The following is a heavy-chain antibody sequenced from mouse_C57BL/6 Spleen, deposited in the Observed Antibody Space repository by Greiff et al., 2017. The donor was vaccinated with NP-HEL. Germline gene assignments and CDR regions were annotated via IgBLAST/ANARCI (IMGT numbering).Heavy chain of an antibody. CDR1: GYTFTDYN. CDR2: INPNNGGT. D-gene: IGHD2-1*01. Sequence: EVQLVESGPELVKPGASVKMSCKASGYTFTDYNMHWVKQSHGKSLEWIGYINPNNGGTSYNQKFKGKATLTVNKSSSTAYMELRSLTSEDSAVYYCARGKGIYYGNYDLDYWGQGTTLTVSS. CDR3: ARGKGIYYGNYDLDY. J-gene: IGHJ2*01. V-gene: IGHV1-22*01.